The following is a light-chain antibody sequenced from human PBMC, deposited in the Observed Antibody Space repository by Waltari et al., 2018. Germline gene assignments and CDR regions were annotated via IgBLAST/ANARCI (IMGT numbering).Light chain of an antibody. V-gene: IGKV2-28*01. CDR2: LGS. CDR3: MQALQTPLT. CDR1: QSLLYSNGYNY. J-gene: IGKJ4*01. Sequence: EIVLTQSPLSLPVTPGEPASISCRSSQSLLYSNGYNYFDWHLQKPGQSPQLLIYLGSNRASGVPDRFSGSGSGTDFTLKITRVEAEDVGVYYCMQALQTPLTFGGGTKVEIK.